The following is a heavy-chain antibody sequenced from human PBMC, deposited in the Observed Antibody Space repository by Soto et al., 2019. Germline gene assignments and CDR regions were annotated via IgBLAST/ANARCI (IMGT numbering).Heavy chain of an antibody. Sequence: PGGSLRLSCGASGFTFSDYYMSWIRQAPGKGLEWVSYISSSSSYTNYADSVKGRFTISRDNAKNSLYLQMNSLRAEDTAVYYCASLGSGYSYFQHWGQGTLVTVSS. CDR2: ISSSSSYT. J-gene: IGHJ1*01. D-gene: IGHD3-22*01. CDR3: ASLGSGYSYFQH. CDR1: GFTFSDYY. V-gene: IGHV3-11*03.